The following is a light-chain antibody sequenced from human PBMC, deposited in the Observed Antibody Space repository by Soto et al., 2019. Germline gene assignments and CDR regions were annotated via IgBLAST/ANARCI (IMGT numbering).Light chain of an antibody. V-gene: IGLV1-40*02. CDR3: HSYDNSLSGVI. Sequence: HSVVTQPPSVSGAPGQRVTISCTGSSSNIGAGYDVHWYQQLPGAAPKLLIYANDNRPSGVPDRFSGSKSGTSASLAITGLQAEDEADYYCHSYDNSLSGVIFGGGTKLTVL. J-gene: IGLJ2*01. CDR2: AND. CDR1: SSNIGAGYD.